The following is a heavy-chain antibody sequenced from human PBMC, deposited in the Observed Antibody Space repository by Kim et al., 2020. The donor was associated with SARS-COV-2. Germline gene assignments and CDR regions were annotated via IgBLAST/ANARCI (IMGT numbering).Heavy chain of an antibody. J-gene: IGHJ5*02. Sequence: SQTLSLTCAISGDSVSSNSAAWNWIRQSPSRGLEWLGRTYYRSKWYNDYAVSVKSRITINPDTSKNQFSLQLNSVTPEDTAVYYCARDVGITMVRGVNPTGWFDPWGQGTLVTVSS. D-gene: IGHD3-10*01. CDR1: GDSVSSNSAA. V-gene: IGHV6-1*01. CDR3: ARDVGITMVRGVNPTGWFDP. CDR2: TYYRSKWYN.